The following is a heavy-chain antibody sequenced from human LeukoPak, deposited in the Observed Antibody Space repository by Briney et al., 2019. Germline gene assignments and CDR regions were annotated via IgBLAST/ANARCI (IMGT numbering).Heavy chain of an antibody. J-gene: IGHJ4*02. D-gene: IGHD3-16*02. Sequence: GGSLRLYCAASGFTFSSYSMNWVRQAPGKGLEWVSSISSSSGYIYYAESVKGRFTISRDNAKNSLYLQMNSLRAEDTAVYYCARVRITFGGVIALDYWGQGTLVTVSS. CDR1: GFTFSSYS. V-gene: IGHV3-21*01. CDR3: ARVRITFGGVIALDY. CDR2: ISSSSGYI.